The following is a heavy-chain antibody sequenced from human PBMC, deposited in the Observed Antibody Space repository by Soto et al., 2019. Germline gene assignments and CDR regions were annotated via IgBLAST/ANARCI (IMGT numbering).Heavy chain of an antibody. Sequence: PSETLSLTCTVSGGSVNSGSYYWTWIRQPPGKGLEWIGYLYYNTNTNYNPSLKSRVTISVDTSKNQFSLKLSSVTAADTAVYYCARTYGTTTSRKDHGMEVWGQATTVIVSS. CDR2: LYYNTNT. D-gene: IGHD2-2*01. J-gene: IGHJ6*02. V-gene: IGHV4-61*01. CDR3: ARTYGTTTSRKDHGMEV. CDR1: GGSVNSGSYY.